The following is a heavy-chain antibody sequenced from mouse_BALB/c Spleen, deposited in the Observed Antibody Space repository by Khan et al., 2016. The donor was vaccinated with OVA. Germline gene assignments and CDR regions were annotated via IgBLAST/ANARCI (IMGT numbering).Heavy chain of an antibody. CDR1: GFSFSTYG. V-gene: IGHV5-6*01. J-gene: IGHJ3*01. CDR2: ISSGGSCT. D-gene: IGHD1-1*01. Sequence: EVELVESGGDLVKPEGSLKLSCAATGFSFSTYGMSWVRQTLDKRLEWVATISSGGSCTYYPASVQGRFTISRDNAKNTLYLQMSSLKSEDTAMFDCATLDYYYGSEGFTYWGQGTLVTVSA. CDR3: ATLDYYYGSEGFTY.